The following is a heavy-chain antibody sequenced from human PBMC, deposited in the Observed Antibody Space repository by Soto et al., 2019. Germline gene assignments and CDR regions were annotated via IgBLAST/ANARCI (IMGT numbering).Heavy chain of an antibody. CDR2: ISDSGGRT. Sequence: EEQLLESGGGLVQPGESLRLSCAASGFTFSSSAMKWVRQAPGKGLEGGSIISDSGGRTYYADSVRGRFTISRDNSKNTLYLQMNSLRAEDTAVYYCAKSLNINWKNWFDPWGQGTLVTVSS. D-gene: IGHD1-1*01. CDR1: GFTFSSSA. V-gene: IGHV3-23*01. CDR3: AKSLNINWKNWFDP. J-gene: IGHJ5*02.